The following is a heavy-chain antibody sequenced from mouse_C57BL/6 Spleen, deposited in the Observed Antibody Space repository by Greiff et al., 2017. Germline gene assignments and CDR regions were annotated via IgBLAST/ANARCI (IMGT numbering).Heavy chain of an antibody. CDR1: GYTFTDYA. J-gene: IGHJ1*03. Sequence: QVHVKQSGPELVRPGVSVKISCKGSGYTFTDYAMHWVKQSHAKSLEWIGVISTYYGDASYNQKFKDKATMTVDKSSSTAYMELARLTSEDSAVYYCAKELGRGYFDVWGTGTTVTVSS. CDR3: AKELGRGYFDV. CDR2: ISTYYGDA. V-gene: IGHV1-67*01. D-gene: IGHD4-1*01.